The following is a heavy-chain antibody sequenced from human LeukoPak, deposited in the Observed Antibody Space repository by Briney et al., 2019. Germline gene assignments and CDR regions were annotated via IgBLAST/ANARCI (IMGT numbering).Heavy chain of an antibody. CDR1: GYTLTELS. Sequence: ASVKVSCKVSGYTLTELSMHWVRQAPGKGLEWMGGFDPEDGETIYAQKFQGRVTMTEDTSTDTAYMELSSLRSEDTAVYYCATGKPIMVRGVLNYWGQGTLVTVSS. CDR2: FDPEDGET. V-gene: IGHV1-24*01. D-gene: IGHD3-10*01. CDR3: ATGKPIMVRGVLNY. J-gene: IGHJ4*02.